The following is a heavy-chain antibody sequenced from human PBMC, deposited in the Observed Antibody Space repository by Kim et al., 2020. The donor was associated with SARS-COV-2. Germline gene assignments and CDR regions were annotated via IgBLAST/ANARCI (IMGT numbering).Heavy chain of an antibody. Sequence: GGSLRLSCAASGFTFNSYWMSWVRQAPGKGLEWVANTKYDGSVRNYVKSMKGRFTISRDNARNALSLQMNSLRVDDTAVDYCARGGYSNFDFWGQGTLVT. V-gene: IGHV3-7*01. CDR2: TKYDGSVR. D-gene: IGHD2-21*01. CDR3: ARGGYSNFDF. CDR1: GFTFNSYW. J-gene: IGHJ4*02.